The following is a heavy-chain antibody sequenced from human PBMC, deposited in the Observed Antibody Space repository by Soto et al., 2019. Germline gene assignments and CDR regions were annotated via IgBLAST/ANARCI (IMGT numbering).Heavy chain of an antibody. Sequence: SETLSLTCTVSGGSISSSSYTWGWIRQPPGKELEWIGNIHDSGTTSYNPSLKSRVTISTDMLKNQFSLRLNSVTAADTAVYYCARHRGTYGDIDYWGQGTLVTVSS. CDR2: IHDSGTT. CDR3: ARHRGTYGDIDY. CDR1: GGSISSSSYT. V-gene: IGHV4-39*01. D-gene: IGHD3-10*01. J-gene: IGHJ4*02.